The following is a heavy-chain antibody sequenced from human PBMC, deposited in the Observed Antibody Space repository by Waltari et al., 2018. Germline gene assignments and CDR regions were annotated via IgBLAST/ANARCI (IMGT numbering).Heavy chain of an antibody. CDR3: ARLVVVPAAMGYYGMDV. D-gene: IGHD2-2*01. CDR2: IYYSGNT. CDR1: GGSISSSSYY. J-gene: IGHJ6*02. V-gene: IGHV4-39*01. Sequence: QLQLQESGPGLVKPSETLSLTCTVSGGSISSSSYYWGWIRQPPGKGLEWIGLIYYSGNTTNNPSLKSRVTISVDTSKNQFSLKLSSVTAADTAVYYCARLVVVPAAMGYYGMDVWGHGTTVTVSS.